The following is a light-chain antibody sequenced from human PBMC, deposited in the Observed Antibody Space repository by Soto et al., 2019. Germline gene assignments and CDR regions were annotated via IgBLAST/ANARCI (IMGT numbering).Light chain of an antibody. J-gene: IGLJ1*01. Sequence: QSVLTQPASVSGSPGQSITISCTGTASDIGNYNYVSWYQVHPGKAPKLLIYGVSNRPSGVSNRFSGSKSGNAASLTISGLQAEDEADYYCGSWDSSLSAYVFGTGTKLTVL. CDR3: GSWDSSLSAYV. CDR1: ASDIGNYNY. CDR2: GVS. V-gene: IGLV2-14*01.